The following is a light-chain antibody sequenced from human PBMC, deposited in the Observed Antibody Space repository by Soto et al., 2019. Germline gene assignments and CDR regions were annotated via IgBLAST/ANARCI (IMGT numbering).Light chain of an antibody. Sequence: EIVLTQSPGTLSLSPGERATLSCRASQSVSHYLAWYQQKPCQPPRLLIYSASSSATGIPDRFSGSGSGTDFTLTISRLEPADFAVYYCQQYGSSPWTFGQGTKVDIK. V-gene: IGKV3-20*01. J-gene: IGKJ1*01. CDR2: SAS. CDR3: QQYGSSPWT. CDR1: QSVSHY.